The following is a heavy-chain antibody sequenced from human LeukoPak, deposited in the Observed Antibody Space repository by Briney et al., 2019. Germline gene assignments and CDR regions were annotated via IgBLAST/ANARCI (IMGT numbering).Heavy chain of an antibody. CDR2: IYYSGST. Sequence: SETLSLTCTVSGGSISGSSYYWGWIRQPPGKGLEWIGSIYYSGSTYYNPSLKSRVTISVDTSKNQFSLKLSSVTAADTAVYYCARGFHDSSGYYYGAFDTWGQGTMVTVSS. D-gene: IGHD3-22*01. J-gene: IGHJ3*02. CDR1: GGSISGSSYY. V-gene: IGHV4-39*07. CDR3: ARGFHDSSGYYYGAFDT.